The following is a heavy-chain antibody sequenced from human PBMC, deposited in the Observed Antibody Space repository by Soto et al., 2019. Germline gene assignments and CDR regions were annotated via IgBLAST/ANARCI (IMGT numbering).Heavy chain of an antibody. CDR3: SRGSQYYYDGSGPLDC. Sequence: LGGSLRLSCAASGFTFSTYTIHWVRQAPGKGLEWVALISYDGSNNYYADSVKGRFTISRDNSKNTLYLQMTSLRAGDTAVYFCSRGSQYYYDGSGPLDCWGQGTLVTVSS. D-gene: IGHD3-22*01. V-gene: IGHV3-30-3*01. J-gene: IGHJ4*02. CDR2: ISYDGSNN. CDR1: GFTFSTYT.